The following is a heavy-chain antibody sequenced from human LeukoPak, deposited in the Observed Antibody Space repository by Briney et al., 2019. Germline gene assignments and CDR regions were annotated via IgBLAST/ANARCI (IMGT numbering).Heavy chain of an antibody. V-gene: IGHV3-48*01. CDR1: GFTFSSYS. J-gene: IGHJ5*02. CDR2: ISSSSSPI. Sequence: GSLRLSCAASGFTFSSYSMNWVRQAPGKGLEWVSYISSSSSPIYYADSVEGRFTISRDNAKNALYLQMNNLRAEDSAVYFCARDINYCTPALCHRNWFDPWGQGTLVTVSS. D-gene: IGHD2-8*01. CDR3: ARDINYCTPALCHRNWFDP.